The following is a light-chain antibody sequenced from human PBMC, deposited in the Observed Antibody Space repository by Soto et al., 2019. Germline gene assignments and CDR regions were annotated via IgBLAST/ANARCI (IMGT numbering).Light chain of an antibody. CDR1: QSVVSS. J-gene: IGKJ1*01. CDR3: QQYGGLPRT. Sequence: EIVMTQSPATLSVSTGDGATLSCRASQSVVSSLACYQQKPGQAPRLLIYGASTRATGIPARFSGSGSGTEFTLTISSLESEDSSVYYCQQYGGLPRTFGQGTKVEIK. V-gene: IGKV3D-15*01. CDR2: GAS.